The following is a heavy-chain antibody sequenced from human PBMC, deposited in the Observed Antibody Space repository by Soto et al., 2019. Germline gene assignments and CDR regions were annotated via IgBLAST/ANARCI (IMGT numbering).Heavy chain of an antibody. D-gene: IGHD3-10*01. CDR2: IYYSGST. Sequence: PSETLSLTCTVSGGSISSGNYYWSWIRQPPGKGLEWIGYIYYSGSTYYTPSLKSRVTISVDASKNHFSLNLSSVAAADTAVYYCARARGVTMVRGLTGYYGMDVWGQGTTVTVSS. CDR3: ARARGVTMVRGLTGYYGMDV. J-gene: IGHJ6*02. V-gene: IGHV4-30-4*01. CDR1: GGSISSGNYY.